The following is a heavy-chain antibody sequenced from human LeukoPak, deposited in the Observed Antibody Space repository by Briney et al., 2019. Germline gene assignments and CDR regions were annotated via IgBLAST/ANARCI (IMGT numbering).Heavy chain of an antibody. CDR3: ARVLYRNSGYYSHNFDS. CDR1: GGSISSGDYY. CDR2: ISYSGST. Sequence: MASETLSLTCTVSGGSISSGDYYWSWIRQPPGKGLEWIGYISYSGSTYYNPSLKSRLTIPVDTSKHQFSLKLNSVTAADTAVYYCARVLYRNSGYYSHNFDSWGQGTLVTVSS. J-gene: IGHJ4*02. V-gene: IGHV4-30-4*01. D-gene: IGHD3-22*01.